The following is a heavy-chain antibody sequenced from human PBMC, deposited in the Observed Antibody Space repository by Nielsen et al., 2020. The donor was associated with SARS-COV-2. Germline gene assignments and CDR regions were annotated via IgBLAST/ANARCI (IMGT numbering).Heavy chain of an antibody. V-gene: IGHV3-9*01. D-gene: IGHD4-17*01. J-gene: IGHJ4*02. CDR3: AKEGPYGDYAGSLDY. CDR1: GFTFDDYA. Sequence: SLKISCAASGFTFDDYAMHWVRQAPGKGLEWVSGISWNSGSIGYADSVKGRFTISRDNAKNSLYLQMNSLRAEDTALYYCAKEGPYGDYAGSLDYWGQGTLVTVSS. CDR2: ISWNSGSI.